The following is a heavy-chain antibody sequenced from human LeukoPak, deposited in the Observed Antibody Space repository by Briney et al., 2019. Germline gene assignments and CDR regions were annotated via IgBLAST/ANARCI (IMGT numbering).Heavy chain of an antibody. Sequence: GGSLRLSCLTSGFTLSTSAMSWVRQAPGKGLEWISGISGSGASTYYADSVKGRFTISRDDSRNTLYLQMNSLGGDDTAVYYCARGRYSSTTYYFDSWGQGTLVTVSS. V-gene: IGHV3-23*01. CDR1: GFTLSTSA. J-gene: IGHJ4*02. CDR2: ISGSGAST. CDR3: ARGRYSSTTYYFDS. D-gene: IGHD6-13*01.